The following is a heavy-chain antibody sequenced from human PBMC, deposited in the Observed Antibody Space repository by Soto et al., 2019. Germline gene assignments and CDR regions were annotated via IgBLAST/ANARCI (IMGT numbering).Heavy chain of an antibody. CDR3: ARVALGYCSSTSCHSYYGMDV. CDR1: GFTFSSYE. Sequence: GGSLRLSCAASGFTFSSYEMNWVRQAPGKGLEWVSYISSSGSTIYYADSVKGRFTISRDNAKNSLYLQMNSLRAEDTAVYYCARVALGYCSSTSCHSYYGMDVWGQGTTVTVSS. CDR2: ISSSGSTI. V-gene: IGHV3-48*03. J-gene: IGHJ6*02. D-gene: IGHD2-2*01.